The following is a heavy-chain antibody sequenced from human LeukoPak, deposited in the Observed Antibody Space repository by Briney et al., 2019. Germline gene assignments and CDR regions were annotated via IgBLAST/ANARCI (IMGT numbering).Heavy chain of an antibody. CDR1: GYSISSGYY. Sequence: SETLSLTCAVSGYSISSGYYWGWIRQPPGKGLEWIGSIYHSGSTYYNPSLKSRVTISVDTSKNQFSLKLSSVTAADTAVYYCARGVLRYFDRLDCWGQGTLVTVSS. CDR3: ARGVLRYFDRLDC. V-gene: IGHV4-38-2*01. J-gene: IGHJ4*02. D-gene: IGHD3-9*01. CDR2: IYHSGST.